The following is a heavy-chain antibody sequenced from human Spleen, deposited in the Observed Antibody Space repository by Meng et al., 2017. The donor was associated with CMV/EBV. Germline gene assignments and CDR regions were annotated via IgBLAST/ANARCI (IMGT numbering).Heavy chain of an antibody. CDR1: GFTFSTYD. Sequence: GGSLRLSCTASGFTFSTYDFHWVRQPTGKGLEWVSSIGTVGDTYSIGSVKGRFIISREDAKNSVYLQMNGLRDGDTGLYYCAGARSPTHFDYWGQGALVTVSS. CDR3: AGARSPTHFDY. V-gene: IGHV3-13*01. CDR2: IGTVGDT. J-gene: IGHJ4*02.